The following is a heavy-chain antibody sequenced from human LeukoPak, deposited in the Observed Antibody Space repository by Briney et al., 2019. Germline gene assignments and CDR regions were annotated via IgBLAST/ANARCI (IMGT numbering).Heavy chain of an antibody. J-gene: IGHJ3*02. CDR2: IYPGDSDT. Sequence: GESLKISCKGSGYSFTSYWIGWVRQMPGKGLEWMGIIYPGDSDTRYSPSFQGQVTISADKSISTAYLQWSSLKASDTAMYYCATPQGVGATILGAFDIWGQGTMVTVSS. CDR3: ATPQGVGATILGAFDI. V-gene: IGHV5-51*01. D-gene: IGHD1-26*01. CDR1: GYSFTSYW.